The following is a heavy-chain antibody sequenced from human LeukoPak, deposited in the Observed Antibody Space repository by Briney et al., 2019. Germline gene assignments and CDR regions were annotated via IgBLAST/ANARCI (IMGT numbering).Heavy chain of an antibody. J-gene: IGHJ4*02. CDR3: ARERGYSYGWYYFDY. CDR2: IIPIFGTA. CDR1: GCTFSSYA. Sequence: ASVKVSCKASGCTFSSYAISWVRQAPGQGLEWMGGIIPIFGTANYAQKFQGRVTITTDESTSTAYMELSSLRSEDTAVYYCARERGYSYGWYYFDYWGQGTLVTVSS. V-gene: IGHV1-69*05. D-gene: IGHD5-18*01.